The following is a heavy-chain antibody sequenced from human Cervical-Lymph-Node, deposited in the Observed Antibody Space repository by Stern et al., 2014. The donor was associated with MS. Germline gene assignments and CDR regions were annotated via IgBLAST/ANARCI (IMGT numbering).Heavy chain of an antibody. D-gene: IGHD3/OR15-3a*01. J-gene: IGHJ4*02. CDR2: INPSGGST. CDR3: ARGTGYSYYFDY. V-gene: IGHV1-46*01. CDR1: GYTFTDHY. Sequence: VQLVESGAEVKKPGASVKVSCKASGYTFTDHYIHWVRQAPGQGLEWMGVINPSGGSTTNAKKFQGSVTMTRDSSTGTVHMELSSLRSEDTAVYYCARGTGYSYYFDYWGQGTLVTVSS.